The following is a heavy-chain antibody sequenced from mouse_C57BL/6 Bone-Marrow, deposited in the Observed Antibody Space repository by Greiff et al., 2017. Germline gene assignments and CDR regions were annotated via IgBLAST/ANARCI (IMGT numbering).Heavy chain of an antibody. CDR2: IYPNSGDT. CDR1: GYTFTSYG. CDR3: VRGGVGY. D-gene: IGHD1-1*02. V-gene: IGHV1-81*01. J-gene: IGHJ2*01. Sequence: QVQLQQSGAELARPGASVKLSCKASGYTFTSYGISWVKQRHGQSLEWIGEIYPNSGDTYYNEKFKGKATLTADKSSNTAYMELRRLAAEDSAVYSSVRGGVGYWGQGTTRTVSS.